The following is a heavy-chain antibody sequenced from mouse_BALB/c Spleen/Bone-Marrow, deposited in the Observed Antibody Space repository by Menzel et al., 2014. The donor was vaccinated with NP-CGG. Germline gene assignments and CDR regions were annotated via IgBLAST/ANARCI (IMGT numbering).Heavy chain of an antibody. Sequence: QVQLQQSGAELVKPGASVKLSCKASGYTFTSHWMHWVKQRPGQGLEWIGEINPSNGRSNYNEKFKSKATLTVDKSSSTAYRQLRGLTSEDSAVYTCAERVNYGPMDNWVKEPQSPSPQ. CDR2: INPSNGRS. CDR3: AERVNYGPMDN. D-gene: IGHD1-1*01. CDR1: GYTFTSHW. V-gene: IGHV1S81*02. J-gene: IGHJ4*01.